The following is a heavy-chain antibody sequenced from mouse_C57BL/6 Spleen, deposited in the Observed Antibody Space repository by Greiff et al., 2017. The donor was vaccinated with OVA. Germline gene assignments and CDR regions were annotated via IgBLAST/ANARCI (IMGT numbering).Heavy chain of an antibody. V-gene: IGHV3-6*01. Sequence: EVKLVESGPGLVKPSQSLSLTCSVTGYSITSGYYWNWIRQFPGNKLEWMGYISYDGSNNYNPSLKNRISITRDTSKNQFFLKLNSVTTEDTATYYCARDDYDEWYFDVWGTGTTVTVSS. CDR2: ISYDGSN. J-gene: IGHJ1*03. CDR3: ARDDYDEWYFDV. D-gene: IGHD2-4*01. CDR1: GYSITSGYY.